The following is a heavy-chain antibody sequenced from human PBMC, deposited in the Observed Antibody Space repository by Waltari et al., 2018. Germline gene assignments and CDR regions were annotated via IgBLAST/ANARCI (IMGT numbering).Heavy chain of an antibody. CDR1: GFTFGSNY. CDR3: ARDLVSLSSGWSDAFDI. D-gene: IGHD6-19*01. V-gene: IGHV3-53*02. J-gene: IGHJ3*02. CDR2: IYSGGST. Sequence: VQLGGTEGGLISLGGSLRLPGAASGFTFGSNYLTGVRQAPGKGLEWVSVIYSGGSTYYADSVKGRFTISRDNSKNTLYLQMNSLRAEDTAVYYCARDLVSLSSGWSDAFDIWGQGTMVTVSS.